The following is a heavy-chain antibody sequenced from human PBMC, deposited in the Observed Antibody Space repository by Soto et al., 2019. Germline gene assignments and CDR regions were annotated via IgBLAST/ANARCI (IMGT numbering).Heavy chain of an antibody. CDR2: ISYDGSNK. D-gene: IGHD7-27*01. J-gene: IGHJ3*02. CDR1: GFTFSSYG. V-gene: IGHV3-30*18. Sequence: QVQPVESGGGVVQPGRSLRLSCAASGFTFSSYGMHWVRQAPGKGLEWVALISYDGSNKYYADSVKGRFTISRDNSKNTLYLQMNSLRTEDPAVYYCAKDLGHGGRGAFDIWGQGTMVTVSS. CDR3: AKDLGHGGRGAFDI.